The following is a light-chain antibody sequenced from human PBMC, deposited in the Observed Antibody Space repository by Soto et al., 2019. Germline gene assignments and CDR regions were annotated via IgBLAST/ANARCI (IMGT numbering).Light chain of an antibody. CDR3: QQYNNWPPT. V-gene: IGKV1-12*01. CDR1: QGVSSW. J-gene: IGKJ1*01. Sequence: DIQMTQSPSSVSASVGDRATITCRASQGVSSWLAWFQQKPGKAPKLLIYDASTGATDIPARFSGSGSGTEFTLTISSLQSDDVAVYYCQQYNNWPPTFGQGTKVDIK. CDR2: DAS.